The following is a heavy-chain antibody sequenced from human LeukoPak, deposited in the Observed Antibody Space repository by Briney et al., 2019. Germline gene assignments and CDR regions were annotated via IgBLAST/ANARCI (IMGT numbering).Heavy chain of an antibody. J-gene: IGHJ3*02. Sequence: GSLRLSCAASGFTFSNYDMHWVRQAPGKGLEWVALISYDGSDKYYADSVKGRFTISRDNSKNTLYLQMNSLRAEDTAVYYCARVGGYPGAFDIWGQGTMVTVSS. CDR1: GFTFSNYD. D-gene: IGHD1-26*01. CDR3: ARVGGYPGAFDI. CDR2: ISYDGSDK. V-gene: IGHV3-30*03.